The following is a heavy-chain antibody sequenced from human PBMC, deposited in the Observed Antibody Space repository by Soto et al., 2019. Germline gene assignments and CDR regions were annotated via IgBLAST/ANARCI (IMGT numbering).Heavy chain of an antibody. CDR3: ARPYCSGGSCSSPPDF. CDR2: INVDGSKT. D-gene: IGHD2-15*01. Sequence: PGGSLRLSCEASGIRLSTFWVNWVRQTPGEGLVWVSRINVDGSKTDYADSVRGRFTISRDNAKNTVYLQMNSLRAEDTAIYYCARPYCSGGSCSSPPDFWGQGTLVTVSS. J-gene: IGHJ4*02. CDR1: GIRLSTFW. V-gene: IGHV3-74*01.